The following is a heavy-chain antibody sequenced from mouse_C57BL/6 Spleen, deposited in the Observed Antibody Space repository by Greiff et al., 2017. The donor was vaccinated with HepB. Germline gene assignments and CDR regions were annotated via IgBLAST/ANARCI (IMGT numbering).Heavy chain of an antibody. CDR2: FYPGSGSI. Sequence: QVHVKQSGAELVKPGASVKLSCKASGYTFTEYTIHWVKQRSGQGLEWIGWFYPGSGSIKYNEKFKDKATLTADKSSSTVYMELSRLTSDDSAVYFCARHEVRYDYDGLYYFDYWGQGTTLTVSS. CDR1: GYTFTEYT. CDR3: ARHEVRYDYDGLYYFDY. V-gene: IGHV1-62-2*01. D-gene: IGHD2-4*01. J-gene: IGHJ2*01.